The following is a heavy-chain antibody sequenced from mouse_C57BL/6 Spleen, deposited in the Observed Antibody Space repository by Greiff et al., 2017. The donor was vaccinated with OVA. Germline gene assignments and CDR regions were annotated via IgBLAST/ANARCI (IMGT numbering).Heavy chain of an antibody. CDR1: GFSLTSYG. V-gene: IGHV2-2*01. CDR3: ARNVNYGSSYWYFDV. CDR2: IWSGGST. D-gene: IGHD1-1*01. J-gene: IGHJ1*03. Sequence: VQVVESGPGLVQPSQSLSITCTVSGFSLTSYGVHWVRQSPGKGLEWLGVIWSGGSTDYNAAFISRLSISKDNSKSQVFFKMNSLQADDTAIYYCARNVNYGSSYWYFDVWGTGTTVTVSS.